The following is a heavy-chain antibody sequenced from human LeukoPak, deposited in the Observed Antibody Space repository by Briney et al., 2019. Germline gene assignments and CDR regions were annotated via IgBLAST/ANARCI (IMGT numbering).Heavy chain of an antibody. CDR3: ARHYYGSGSYSSFDY. CDR1: GYRFTSYW. D-gene: IGHD3-10*01. Sequence: GESLKISCKGSGYRFTSYWIGWVRPMPGKGLEWMGIIYPGDSDTRYSPSFQGQVTISADKSISTAYLQWSSLKASDTAMYFCARHYYGSGSYSSFDYWGQGTLVTVSS. J-gene: IGHJ4*02. CDR2: IYPGDSDT. V-gene: IGHV5-51*01.